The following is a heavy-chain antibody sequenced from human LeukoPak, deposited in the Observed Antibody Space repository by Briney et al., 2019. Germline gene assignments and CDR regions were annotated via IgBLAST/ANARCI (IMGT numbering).Heavy chain of an antibody. V-gene: IGHV2-5*02. D-gene: IGHD5-18*01. J-gene: IGHJ4*02. Sequence: KESGPTLVKPTQTLTLTCTFSGFSLSTSGVGVGWIRQPPGKALEWLALIYWDDDKRYSPSLKSRLTITKDTSKNQVVLTLTNMDPVDTATYYCVHSTLNTVLVPFDYWGQGTLVTVSS. CDR1: GFSLSTSGVG. CDR3: VHSTLNTVLVPFDY. CDR2: IYWDDDK.